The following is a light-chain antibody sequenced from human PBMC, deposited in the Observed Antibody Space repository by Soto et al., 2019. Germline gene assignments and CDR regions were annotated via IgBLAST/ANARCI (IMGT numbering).Light chain of an antibody. CDR1: SSDVGGYNY. J-gene: IGLJ1*01. CDR3: CSHAGSYTYV. CDR2: DVT. V-gene: IGLV2-11*01. Sequence: HSALTQPRSVSGSPGQSLTISCTGTSSDVGGYNYVSWYQQYPGKVPKLMIYDVTKRPSGVPDRVSGSKSGNTASLTISGLQAEDEADYYCCSHAGSYTYVFGTGTKVTVL.